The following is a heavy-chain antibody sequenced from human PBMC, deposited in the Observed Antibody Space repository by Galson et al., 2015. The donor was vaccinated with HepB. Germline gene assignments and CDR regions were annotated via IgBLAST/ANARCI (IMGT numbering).Heavy chain of an antibody. J-gene: IGHJ6*02. V-gene: IGHV3-33*08. CDR2: IWYDGSNK. D-gene: IGHD3-16*01. Sequence: SLRLSCAASGFTFSSYGMHWVRQAPGKGLEWVAVIWYDGSNKYYADSVKGRFTISRDNSMNTLYLQMNSLRAEDTAVYYCARDPGWGTGVGYYGMDVWGQGTTVTVSS. CDR3: ARDPGWGTGVGYYGMDV. CDR1: GFTFSSYG.